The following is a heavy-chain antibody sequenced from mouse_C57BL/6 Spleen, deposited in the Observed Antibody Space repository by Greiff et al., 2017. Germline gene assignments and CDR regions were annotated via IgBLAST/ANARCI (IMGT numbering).Heavy chain of an antibody. Sequence: EVKLEESGGGLVKPGGSLKLSCAASGFTFSDYGMHWVRQAPEKGLEWVAYISSGSSTIYYADTVKGRFTISRDNAKNTLFLQMTSLRSEDTAMYYCARDGYYLYAMDYWGQGTSVTVSS. J-gene: IGHJ4*01. CDR3: ARDGYYLYAMDY. CDR1: GFTFSDYG. D-gene: IGHD2-3*01. V-gene: IGHV5-17*01. CDR2: ISSGSSTI.